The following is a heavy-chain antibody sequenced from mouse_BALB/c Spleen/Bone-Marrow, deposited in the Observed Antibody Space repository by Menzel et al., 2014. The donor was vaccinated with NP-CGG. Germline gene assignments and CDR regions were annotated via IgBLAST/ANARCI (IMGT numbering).Heavy chain of an antibody. CDR2: INPHSSTI. V-gene: IGHV4-1*02. CDR3: ARLHYYGSFAY. D-gene: IGHD1-2*01. CDR1: GFDFSRYW. J-gene: IGHJ3*01. Sequence: EVKVVESGGGLVQPGGSLKLSCAASGFDFSRYWMSWVRQAPGKGLEWIGEINPHSSTINYTPSLKDKFIISRDNAKNTLYLQMSKVRSEDTALYYCARLHYYGSFAYWGQGTLVTVSA.